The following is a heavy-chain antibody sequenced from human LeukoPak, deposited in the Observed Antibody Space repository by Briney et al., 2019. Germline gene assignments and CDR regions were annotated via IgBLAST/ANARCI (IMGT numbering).Heavy chain of an antibody. CDR2: IYYSGST. CDR3: ASRGAEGKYQLLYVY. Sequence: SETLSLTCTVSGGSISSSSYYWGWIRRPPGKGLEWIGSIYYSGSTYYNPSLKSRVTISVDTSKIQVSLKLSSVPAADTAVYYCASRGAEGKYQLLYVYWGQGTLVTVSS. V-gene: IGHV4-39*07. CDR1: GGSISSSSYY. J-gene: IGHJ4*02. D-gene: IGHD2-2*02.